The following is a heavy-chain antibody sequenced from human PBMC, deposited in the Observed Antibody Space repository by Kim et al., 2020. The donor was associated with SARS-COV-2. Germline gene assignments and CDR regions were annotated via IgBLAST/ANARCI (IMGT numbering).Heavy chain of an antibody. J-gene: IGHJ6*02. CDR2: IYHSGST. CDR1: GDSISHSNL. V-gene: IGHV4-4*02. Sequence: SETLSLTCGVSGDSISHSNLWSWVRPPPGKGLEWIGEIYHSGSTNYNPSLKSRVAISVDKSTNQFSLRLSSVTAADTAVYYCARVGPYYSYGMDVWGQGTTVTVSS. CDR3: ARVGPYYSYGMDV.